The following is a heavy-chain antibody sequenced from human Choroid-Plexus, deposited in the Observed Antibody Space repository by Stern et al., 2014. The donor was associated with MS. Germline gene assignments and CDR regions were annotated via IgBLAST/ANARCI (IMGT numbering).Heavy chain of an antibody. J-gene: IGHJ5*02. D-gene: IGHD2/OR15-2a*01. CDR1: GFISGGCA. CDR3: AKDRQYLTYFFDH. CDR2: VSYDGSNK. V-gene: IGHV3-30*04. Sequence: GQPVESGGGVVQPGGPPRPSWAASGFISGGCAMHWVPPAPGEGVGGVAGVSYDGSNKDYADSVKGRFTIARDNSQNTLYMQMSSLRPEDTAVYYCAKDRQYLTYFFDHWGQGSLVTVSS.